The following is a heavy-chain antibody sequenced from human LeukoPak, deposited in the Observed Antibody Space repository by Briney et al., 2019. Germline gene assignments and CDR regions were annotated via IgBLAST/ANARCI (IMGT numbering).Heavy chain of an antibody. V-gene: IGHV4-34*01. CDR1: GGSFSGYY. CDR3: ARGRLYYCGSGSYYND. CDR2: INHSGST. D-gene: IGHD3-10*01. Sequence: PSKTLSLTCAVYGGSFSGYYWSWIRQPPGKRLEGIGEINHSGSTNYNPSLTTLVTISVDTSKNQFSLKLSSVTAADTAVYYCARGRLYYCGSGSYYNDWGQGTLVTTAS. J-gene: IGHJ4*02.